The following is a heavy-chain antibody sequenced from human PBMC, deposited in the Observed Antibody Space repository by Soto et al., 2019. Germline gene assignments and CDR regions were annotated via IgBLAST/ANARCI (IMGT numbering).Heavy chain of an antibody. J-gene: IGHJ3*02. CDR2: IYYSERT. CDR1: GGSINTGDYF. CDR3: ARGYSMSDAFDI. D-gene: IGHD3-22*01. V-gene: IGHV4-31*03. Sequence: QVQLQESGPGLVKPSQTLSLTCIVSGGSINTGDYFWSWIRQHPGKGLEWIGNIYYSERTNYNPSLKSRLTISADTSKNQFSLKMTSVTAADTAVYYCARGYSMSDAFDIWGQGTMVTVSS.